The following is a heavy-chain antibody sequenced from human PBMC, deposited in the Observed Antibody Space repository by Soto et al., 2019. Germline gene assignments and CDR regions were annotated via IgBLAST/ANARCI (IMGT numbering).Heavy chain of an antibody. Sequence: PGGSLRLSCAASGFTFSSYSMNWVRQAPGKGLEWVSSISSSSYIYYADSVKGRFTISRDNAKNSLYLQMNSLRAEDTAVYYGASPVACGGDCFFGMHVGGQGTTVTV. V-gene: IGHV3-21*01. D-gene: IGHD2-21*02. CDR3: ASPVACGGDCFFGMHV. CDR2: ISSSSYI. CDR1: GFTFSSYS. J-gene: IGHJ6*02.